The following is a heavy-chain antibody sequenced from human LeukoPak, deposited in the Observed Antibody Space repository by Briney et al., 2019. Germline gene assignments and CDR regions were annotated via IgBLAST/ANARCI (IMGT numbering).Heavy chain of an antibody. J-gene: IGHJ4*02. CDR2: IYYSGST. D-gene: IGHD3-22*01. CDR1: GGSLSSSSYY. CDR3: ARVTGYIVEDYFDY. Sequence: SETLSLTCSVSGGSLSSSSYYWSWIRQPPGKGLEWIGYIYYSGSTNYNPSLKSRVTIPVDTSKNQFSLRLSSVTAADTAVYYCARVTGYIVEDYFDYWGQGTLVTVSS. V-gene: IGHV4-61*01.